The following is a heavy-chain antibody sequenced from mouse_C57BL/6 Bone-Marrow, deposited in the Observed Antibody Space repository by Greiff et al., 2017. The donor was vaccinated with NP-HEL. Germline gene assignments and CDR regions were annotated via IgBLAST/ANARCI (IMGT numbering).Heavy chain of an antibody. J-gene: IGHJ2*01. CDR3: ARYPAQATSLDY. Sequence: VQLQQSGAELVKPGASVKLSCKASGYTFTSYWMHWVKQRPGQGLEWIGMIHPNSGSTNYNEKFKSKATLTVDKSSSTAYMQLSSLTSEDSAVYYCARYPAQATSLDYWGQGTTLTVSS. CDR1: GYTFTSYW. V-gene: IGHV1-64*01. D-gene: IGHD3-2*02. CDR2: IHPNSGST.